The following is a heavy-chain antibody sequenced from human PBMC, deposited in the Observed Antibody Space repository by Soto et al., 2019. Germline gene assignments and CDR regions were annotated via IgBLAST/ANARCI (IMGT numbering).Heavy chain of an antibody. J-gene: IGHJ1*01. CDR1: GGSFSGYY. CDR3: ARGESGCGQLVH. V-gene: IGHV4-34*01. CDR2: INHSGST. D-gene: IGHD6-19*01. Sequence: SETLSLTCAVYGGSFSGYYWSWIRQPPGKGLEWIGEINHSGSTNYNPSLKSRVTISVDTSKNQFSLKLSSVTAADTAVYYCARGESGCGQLVHWGQVPLVTVS.